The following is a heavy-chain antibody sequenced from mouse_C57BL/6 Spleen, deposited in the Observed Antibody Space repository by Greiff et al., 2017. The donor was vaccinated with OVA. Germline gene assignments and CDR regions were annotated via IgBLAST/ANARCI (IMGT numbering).Heavy chain of an antibody. CDR2: LWTGGGT. CDR1: GFSLTSYA. J-gene: IGHJ3*01. Sequence: VMLVESGPGLVAPSQSLSITCTVSGFSLTSYAISWVRQPPGKGLEWLGVLWTGGGTNYNSALKSRMSISTDNSTSQAFLKMNSLQTDDTARYYCARSYYYGSSYEAFAYWGQGTLVTVSA. CDR3: ARSYYYGSSYEAFAY. D-gene: IGHD1-1*01. V-gene: IGHV2-9-1*01.